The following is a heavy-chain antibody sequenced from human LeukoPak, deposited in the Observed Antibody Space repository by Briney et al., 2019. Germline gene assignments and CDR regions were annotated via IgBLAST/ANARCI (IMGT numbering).Heavy chain of an antibody. J-gene: IGHJ6*03. CDR2: IYYSGST. CDR3: AGGYYDSRQLFDYYMDV. Sequence: SETLSLTCTVSGGSISSYYWSWIRQPPGKGLEWIGYIYYSGSTNYNPSLKSRVTISVDTSKNQFSLKLSSVTAADTAVYYCAGGYYDSRQLFDYYMDVWGKGTTVTVSS. CDR1: GGSISSYY. V-gene: IGHV4-59*01. D-gene: IGHD3-22*01.